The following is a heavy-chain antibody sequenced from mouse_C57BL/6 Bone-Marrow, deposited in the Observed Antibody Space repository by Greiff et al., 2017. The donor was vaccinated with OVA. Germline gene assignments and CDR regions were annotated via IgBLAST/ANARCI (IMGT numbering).Heavy chain of an antibody. Sequence: VKLMESDAELVKPGASVKISCKVSGYTFTDHTIHWMKQRPEQGLEWIGYIYPRDGSTKYNEKFKGKATLTADKSSSTAYMQLNSLTSEDSAVYVCARYGYPAWFAYWGQGTLVTVSA. CDR3: ARYGYPAWFAY. CDR2: IYPRDGST. J-gene: IGHJ3*01. V-gene: IGHV1-78*01. D-gene: IGHD2-2*01. CDR1: GYTFTDHT.